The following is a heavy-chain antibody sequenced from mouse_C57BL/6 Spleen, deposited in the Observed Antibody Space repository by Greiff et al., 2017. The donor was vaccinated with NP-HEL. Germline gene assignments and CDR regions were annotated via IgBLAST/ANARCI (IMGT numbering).Heavy chain of an antibody. CDR2: IDPSDSYT. Sequence: VKLQQPGAELVMPGASVKLSCKASGYTFTSYWMHWVKQRPGQGLEWIGEIDPSDSYTNYNQKFKGKSTLTVDKSSSTAYMQLSSLTSEDSAVYYCARSPYDYGDFDYWGQGTTLTVSS. J-gene: IGHJ2*01. CDR1: GYTFTSYW. V-gene: IGHV1-69*01. CDR3: ARSPYDYGDFDY. D-gene: IGHD2-4*01.